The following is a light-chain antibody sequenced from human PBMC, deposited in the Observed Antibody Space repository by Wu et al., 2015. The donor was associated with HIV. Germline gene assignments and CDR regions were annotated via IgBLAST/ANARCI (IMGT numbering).Light chain of an antibody. Sequence: DIQLTQSPSTLSASVGGRVTITCRASQSIVSWLAWYQQKPGKAPNLLIYAASSLQSGVPSRFSGSGSGTDFTLTISSLQPEDFATYYCQQSYSTPRFGPGTKVDIK. CDR3: QQSYSTPR. CDR1: QSIVSW. V-gene: IGKV1-39*01. CDR2: AAS. J-gene: IGKJ3*01.